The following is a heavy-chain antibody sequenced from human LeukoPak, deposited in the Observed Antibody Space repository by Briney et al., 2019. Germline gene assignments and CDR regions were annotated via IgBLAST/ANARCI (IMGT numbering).Heavy chain of an antibody. V-gene: IGHV4-39*01. Sequence: SETLSLTCIVSGGSISSTSYYWGWLRQPPGKGLEWIGSIYYSGSTYYNPSLKSRVTISVDTSKNQFSLKLSSVTAADTAVYYCARQEGRYYDTWGQGTLVTVSS. CDR2: IYYSGST. J-gene: IGHJ4*02. CDR3: ARQEGRYYDT. CDR1: GGSISSTSYY. D-gene: IGHD3-22*01.